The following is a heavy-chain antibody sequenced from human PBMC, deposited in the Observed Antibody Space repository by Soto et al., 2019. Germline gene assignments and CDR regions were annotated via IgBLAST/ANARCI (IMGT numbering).Heavy chain of an antibody. V-gene: IGHV3-7*01. CDR1: GFTFSGYW. J-gene: IGHJ6*02. CDR3: ARLPTTEWSHYGMDV. D-gene: IGHD4-4*01. CDR2: IKEDGSEK. Sequence: GGSLRLSCAASGFTFSGYWMSWVRQAPGKGLEWVANIKEDGSEKYYVDSVKGRFTISRDNAKNSLYLQMNSLRGEDTAVYYCARLPTTEWSHYGMDVWGQGTTVTVSS.